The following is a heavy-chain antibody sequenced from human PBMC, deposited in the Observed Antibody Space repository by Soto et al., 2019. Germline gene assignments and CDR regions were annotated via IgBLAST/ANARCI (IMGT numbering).Heavy chain of an antibody. V-gene: IGHV3-66*01. CDR2: IYSGGST. CDR3: ARDYQDYDILTGYYYYYGMDV. CDR1: GFTVSSNY. Sequence: GGSLRLSCAASGFTVSSNYMSWVRQAPGKGLEWVSVIYSGGSTYYADSVKGRFTISRDNSKNTLYLQMNSLRAEDTAVYYCARDYQDYDILTGYYYYYGMDVWGQGTTVTVSS. J-gene: IGHJ6*02. D-gene: IGHD3-9*01.